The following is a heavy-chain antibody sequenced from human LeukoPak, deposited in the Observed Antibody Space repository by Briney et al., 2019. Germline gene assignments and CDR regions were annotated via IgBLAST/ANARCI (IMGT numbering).Heavy chain of an antibody. V-gene: IGHV3-30-3*01. Sequence: GGSLRLSCAASGFTLSSYAMHWVRQAPGKGLEWVAVISYDGSNKYYADSVKGRFTISRDNSKNTLYLQMNSLRAEDTAVYYCARDARAFDIWGQGTMVTVSS. J-gene: IGHJ3*02. CDR2: ISYDGSNK. CDR1: GFTLSSYA. CDR3: ARDARAFDI.